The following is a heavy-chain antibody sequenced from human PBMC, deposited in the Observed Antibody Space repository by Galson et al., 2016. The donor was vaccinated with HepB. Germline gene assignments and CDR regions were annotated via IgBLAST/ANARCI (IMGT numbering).Heavy chain of an antibody. V-gene: IGHV3-53*01. CDR3: VRGGYSTAWYESGLFDY. Sequence: VSIIYSDGSTTYYADSVKGRFTISRDNSKNTLYLQMNSLRADDTAVYYCVRGGYSTAWYESGLFDYWGQGTLVTVSS. D-gene: IGHD6-13*01. J-gene: IGHJ4*02. CDR2: IYSDGSTT.